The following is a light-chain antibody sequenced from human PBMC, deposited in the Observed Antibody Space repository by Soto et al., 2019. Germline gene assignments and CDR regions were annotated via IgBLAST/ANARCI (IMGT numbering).Light chain of an antibody. V-gene: IGKV3-15*01. CDR3: QQYSNWPPWT. J-gene: IGKJ1*01. CDR1: QSLGGN. Sequence: EIVMTQSPATLAVSPGDTVTLSCRASQSLGGNLAWYQQKPGQAPRLFIFRASSRATGVPARFSPSGSGTEFTLTISELQSEDFAVYYCQQYSNWPPWTFGPGTKVDIK. CDR2: RAS.